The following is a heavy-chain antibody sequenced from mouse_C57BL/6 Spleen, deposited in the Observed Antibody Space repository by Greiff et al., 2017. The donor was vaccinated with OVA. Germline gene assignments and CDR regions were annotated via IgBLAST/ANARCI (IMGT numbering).Heavy chain of an antibody. CDR1: GFTFSDYG. CDR2: ISSGSSTI. J-gene: IGHJ4*01. D-gene: IGHD2-2*01. V-gene: IGHV5-17*01. CDR3: ARGYGYFYAMDY. Sequence: EVKLMESGGGLVKPGGSLKLFCAASGFTFSDYGMHWVRQAPEKGLEWVAYISSGSSTIYYADTVKGRFTISRDNAKNTLFLQMTSLRSEDTAMYYCARGYGYFYAMDYWGQGTSVTVSS.